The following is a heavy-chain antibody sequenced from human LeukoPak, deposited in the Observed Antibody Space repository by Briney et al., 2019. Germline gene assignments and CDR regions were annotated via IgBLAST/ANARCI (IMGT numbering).Heavy chain of an antibody. J-gene: IGHJ4*02. V-gene: IGHV4-31*03. CDR1: GGSISSGGYY. CDR3: ARESSVTPYYFDY. Sequence: PSETLSLTRTVSGGSISSGGYYWSWIRQHPGKGLEWIGYIYYSGSTYYNPSLKSRVTISVDTSKNQFSLKLSSVTAADTAVYYCARESSVTPYYFDYWGQGTLVTVSS. D-gene: IGHD4-11*01. CDR2: IYYSGST.